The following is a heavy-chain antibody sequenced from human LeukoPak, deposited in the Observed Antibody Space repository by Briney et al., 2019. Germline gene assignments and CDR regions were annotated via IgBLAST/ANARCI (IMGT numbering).Heavy chain of an antibody. Sequence: PGGSLRLSCAASGFTLSSYGMHWVRQAPGKGLEWVAVIWYDGSNKYYADSVKGRFTISRDNSKNTLYLQMNSLRAEDTAVYYCARNSHYDFWSGYPDYWGQGTLVTVSS. CDR2: IWYDGSNK. CDR1: GFTLSSYG. V-gene: IGHV3-33*01. D-gene: IGHD3-3*01. CDR3: ARNSHYDFWSGYPDY. J-gene: IGHJ4*02.